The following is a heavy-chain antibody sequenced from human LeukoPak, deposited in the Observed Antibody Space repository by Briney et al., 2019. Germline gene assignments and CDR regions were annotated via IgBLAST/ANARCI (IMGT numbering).Heavy chain of an antibody. CDR2: IYYSGST. CDR1: GGSISSYY. V-gene: IGHV4-59*01. Sequence: SETLSLTCTGSGGSISSYYWSWIRQPPGKGLEWIECIYYSGSTNYNPSLKSRVTISVDTSKNQFSLKLSSVTAADTAVYYCAREIGDSRSWYGAHYYYYYMDVWGKGTTVTVSS. CDR3: AREIGDSRSWYGAHYYYYYMDV. J-gene: IGHJ6*03. D-gene: IGHD6-13*01.